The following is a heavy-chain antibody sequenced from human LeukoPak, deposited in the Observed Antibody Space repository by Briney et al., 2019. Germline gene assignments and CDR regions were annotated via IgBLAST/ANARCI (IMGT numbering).Heavy chain of an antibody. CDR3: AKDRCSGGSCYEFDY. J-gene: IGHJ4*02. CDR1: GFTFRGNG. D-gene: IGHD2-15*01. Sequence: GGSLRLSCAASGFTFRGNGMHWVRQAPGKGLEWVAIIWYDGSNRYYADSVKGRFTISRDNSKNTLYLQMNSLRAEDTAVYYCAKDRCSGGSCYEFDYWGQGTLVTVSS. V-gene: IGHV3-30*02. CDR2: IWYDGSNR.